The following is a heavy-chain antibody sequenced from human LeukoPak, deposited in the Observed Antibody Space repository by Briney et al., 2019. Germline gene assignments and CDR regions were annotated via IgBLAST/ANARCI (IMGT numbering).Heavy chain of an antibody. CDR1: GFTFSSYS. V-gene: IGHV3-21*01. J-gene: IGHJ6*04. D-gene: IGHD3-10*02. CDR2: I. Sequence: PGGSLRLSCAASGFTFSSYSINWVRQAPGKGLEWVSLIDSVKGRFTISRDNAKNSLYLQMNSLRAEDTAVYYCAELGITMIGGVWGKGTTVTISS. CDR3: AELGITMIGGV.